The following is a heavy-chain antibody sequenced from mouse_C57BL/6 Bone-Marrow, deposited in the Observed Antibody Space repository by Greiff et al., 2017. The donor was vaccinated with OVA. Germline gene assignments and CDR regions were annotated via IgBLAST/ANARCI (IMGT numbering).Heavy chain of an antibody. CDR3: ARVYYGYDVDY. D-gene: IGHD2-2*01. Sequence: DVKLQESGPGLVKPSQSLSLTCSVTGYSITSGYYWNWIRQFPGNKLEWMGYISYDGSNNYNPSLKNRISITRDTSKNQFFLKLNSVTTEDTATYYCARVYYGYDVDYWGQGTSVTVSS. CDR2: ISYDGSN. V-gene: IGHV3-6*01. CDR1: GYSITSGYY. J-gene: IGHJ4*01.